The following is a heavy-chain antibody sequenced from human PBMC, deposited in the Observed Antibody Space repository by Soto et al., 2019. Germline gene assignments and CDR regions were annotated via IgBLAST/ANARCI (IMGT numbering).Heavy chain of an antibody. CDR3: AISYGSCFVY. Sequence: VQLQESGPGLVKPSETLSLTCTVSGGSISSYYWSWIRQPPGKGLGWIGYIYYSGTPNDHPSLKTRATISVETAKIQYTLIPTSATGAHTVVYYCAISYGSCFVYWGQETLVTVS. V-gene: IGHV4-59*12. CDR1: GGSISSYY. CDR2: IYYSGTP. J-gene: IGHJ4*02. D-gene: IGHD5-18*01.